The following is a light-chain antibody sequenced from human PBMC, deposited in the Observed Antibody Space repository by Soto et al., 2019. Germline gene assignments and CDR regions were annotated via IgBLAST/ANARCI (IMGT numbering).Light chain of an antibody. CDR1: QSVSSN. CDR2: GAS. CDR3: QQYNNWPRT. V-gene: IGKV3-15*01. Sequence: EVVMTHSPATLSVSPWERATLSCRASQSVSSNLAWYQQNLGQAPRLLIYGASTRATGIPARFSGSGSGTDFTLTISSLQSEDFAVYYCQQYNNWPRTFGQGTKVDIK. J-gene: IGKJ1*01.